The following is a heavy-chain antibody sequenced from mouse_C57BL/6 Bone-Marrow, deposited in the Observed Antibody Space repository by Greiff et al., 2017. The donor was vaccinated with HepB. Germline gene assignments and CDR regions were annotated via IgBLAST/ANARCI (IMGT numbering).Heavy chain of an antibody. Sequence: VMLVESGPGLVQPSQSLSITCTVSGFSLTSYGVHWVRQPPGKGLEWLGVIWSGGSTDYNAAFISRLSISKDNSKSQVFFKMNSLQADDTAIYYCAKNRWLLRYYAMDYWGQGTSVTVSS. CDR1: GFSLTSYG. CDR2: IWSGGST. CDR3: AKNRWLLRYYAMDY. D-gene: IGHD2-3*01. V-gene: IGHV2-4*01. J-gene: IGHJ4*01.